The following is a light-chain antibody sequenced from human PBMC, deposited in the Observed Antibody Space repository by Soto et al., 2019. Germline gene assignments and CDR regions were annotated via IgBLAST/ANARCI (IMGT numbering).Light chain of an antibody. V-gene: IGKV3-20*01. CDR3: QQYGGSPIT. CDR1: QSGSRR. Sequence: EVVLTPSPGTLSLSPGGRATLSCRASQSGSRRLAWYQQRPGQSPRLLISGASKRASGVPVRFSGSGSGTDFTLTITRLEPEDFAVYYCQQYGGSPITFGLGTRLEIK. J-gene: IGKJ5*01. CDR2: GAS.